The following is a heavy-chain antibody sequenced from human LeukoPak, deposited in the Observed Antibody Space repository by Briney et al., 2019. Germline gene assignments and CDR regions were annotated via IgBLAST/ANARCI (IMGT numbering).Heavy chain of an antibody. V-gene: IGHV3-23*01. CDR3: ARDSPYYGDYVGVDY. J-gene: IGHJ4*02. D-gene: IGHD4-17*01. CDR1: GSTFSRYV. CDR2: ISGSGGST. Sequence: QTGGSLRLSCAASGSTFSRYVMSWVRQAPGKGLEWVSTISGSGGSTFYADSVKGRFTISRDNSKNTLYMQMNSLRAEDTAVYYCARDSPYYGDYVGVDYWGQGTLVTVSS.